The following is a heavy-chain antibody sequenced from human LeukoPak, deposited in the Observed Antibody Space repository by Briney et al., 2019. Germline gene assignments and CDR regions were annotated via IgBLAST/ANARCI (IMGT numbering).Heavy chain of an antibody. CDR3: ARANYYDSSGYNFFDN. Sequence: PGGSLRLSCAASGFTFDDYGMSWVRQAPGKGLEWVSGINWNGGSTGYADSVKGRFTISRDNAKNSLYLQMNSLRAEDTAVYYCARANYYDSSGYNFFDNWGRGTLVTVSS. D-gene: IGHD3-22*01. CDR1: GFTFDDYG. J-gene: IGHJ4*02. V-gene: IGHV3-20*04. CDR2: INWNGGST.